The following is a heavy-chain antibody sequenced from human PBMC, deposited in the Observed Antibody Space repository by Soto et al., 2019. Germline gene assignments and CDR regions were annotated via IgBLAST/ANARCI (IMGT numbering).Heavy chain of an antibody. Sequence: EVQLVESGGGLVKPGGSLRLSCAASGFTFSSYSMNWVRQAPGKGLEWVSSISSISSYIYYADSVKVRFTISRDNAKNSLYLQMNSLRAEDTAVYYCARDPEEDIVVVPAAMYWFDPWGQGTLVTVSS. CDR3: ARDPEEDIVVVPAAMYWFDP. CDR1: GFTFSSYS. D-gene: IGHD2-2*01. J-gene: IGHJ5*02. V-gene: IGHV3-21*01. CDR2: ISSISSYI.